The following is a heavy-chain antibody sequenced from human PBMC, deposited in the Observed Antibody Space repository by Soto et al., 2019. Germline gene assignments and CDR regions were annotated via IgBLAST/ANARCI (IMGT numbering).Heavy chain of an antibody. V-gene: IGHV4-31*01. D-gene: IGHD5-18*01. Sequence: QVQLQESGPGLVKPSQTLSLTCTVSGGSISSGGYYWSWIRQHPGKGLEWIGYIYYSGSTYYNPSLTSPVTISVDTSKSQFSLKLSSVTAADRAVYYCPRSGYSSGPHPLLYWGQGTLVTVSS. CDR1: GGSISSGGYY. CDR3: PRSGYSSGPHPLLY. J-gene: IGHJ4*02. CDR2: IYYSGST.